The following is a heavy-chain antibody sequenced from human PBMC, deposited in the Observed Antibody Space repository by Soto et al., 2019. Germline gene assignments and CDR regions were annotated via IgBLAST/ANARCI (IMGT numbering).Heavy chain of an antibody. D-gene: IGHD3-10*01. CDR1: GFTFSSYA. Sequence: VQLLESGGALVQPGGSLRLSCAASGFTFSSYAMYWVRQAPGKGLEWVSTISNSGDTYYADSVEGRFTISRDKSKDTWFLQMNSLRAEDTAVCYCAKRKLRGVVVNVWGEGTTVTVSS. CDR2: ISNSGDT. CDR3: AKRKLRGVVVNV. V-gene: IGHV3-23*01. J-gene: IGHJ6*04.